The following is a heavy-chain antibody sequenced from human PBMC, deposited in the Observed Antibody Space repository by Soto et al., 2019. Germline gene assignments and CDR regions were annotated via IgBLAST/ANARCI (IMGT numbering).Heavy chain of an antibody. CDR1: GFTFSSYS. Sequence: EVQLVESGGGLVQPGGSLRLSCAASGFTFSSYSMNWVRQAPGKGLEWVSYISSSSSTIYYADSVKGRFTISRDNAKNSLYRQMNSLRAEDTAVYYCARRFVTIFGVVHRFAFDIWGQGTMVTVSS. V-gene: IGHV3-48*01. CDR3: ARRFVTIFGVVHRFAFDI. J-gene: IGHJ3*02. D-gene: IGHD3-3*01. CDR2: ISSSSSTI.